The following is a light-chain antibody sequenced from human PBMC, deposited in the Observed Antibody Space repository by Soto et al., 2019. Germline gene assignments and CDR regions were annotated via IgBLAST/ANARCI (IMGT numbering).Light chain of an antibody. Sequence: EIILTQSPATLSVSPGERATLSCRASQRLSRALAWYQQKPGQAPRLLIYGVSARSTGVPARFSGSGSGTEFTLNLSSRQSEDSAVFYCHQYTTRLYTFGQGTKLEIK. CDR3: HQYTTRLYT. CDR2: GVS. J-gene: IGKJ2*01. V-gene: IGKV3-15*01. CDR1: QRLSRA.